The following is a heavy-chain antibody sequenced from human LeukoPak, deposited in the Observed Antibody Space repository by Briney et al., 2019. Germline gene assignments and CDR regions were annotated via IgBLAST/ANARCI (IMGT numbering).Heavy chain of an antibody. CDR2: INHSGST. J-gene: IGHJ4*02. Sequence: KGSETLSLTCAVYGGSFSGYYWSWIRQPPGKGLEWIGEINHSGSTNYNPSLKSRVTISVDTSKNQFSLKLSSVTAADTAVYYCARSPYYYDSSGYYGYWGQGTLVTVSS. V-gene: IGHV4-34*01. CDR1: GGSFSGYY. CDR3: ARSPYYYDSSGYYGY. D-gene: IGHD3-22*01.